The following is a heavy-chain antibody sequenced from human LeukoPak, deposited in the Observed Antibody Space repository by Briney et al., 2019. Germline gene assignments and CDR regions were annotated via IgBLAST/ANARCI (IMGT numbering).Heavy chain of an antibody. J-gene: IGHJ1*01. V-gene: IGHV1-8*03. CDR2: MNPNSGNT. CDR1: GGTFSSYA. D-gene: IGHD2-2*01. CDR3: AREAVPAAPEYFQH. Sequence: ASVKVSCKASGGTFSSYAISWVRQATGQGLEWMGWMNPNSGNTGYAQKFQGRVTITRNTSISTAYMELSSLRSEDTVVYYCAREAVPAAPEYFQHWGQGTLVTVSS.